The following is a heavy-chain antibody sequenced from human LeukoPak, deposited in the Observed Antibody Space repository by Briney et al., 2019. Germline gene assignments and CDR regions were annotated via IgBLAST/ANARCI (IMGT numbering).Heavy chain of an antibody. V-gene: IGHV4-39*07. CDR3: ARGVWFGELLRYYYYMDV. D-gene: IGHD3-10*01. J-gene: IGHJ6*03. Sequence: MPSETLSLTCTVSGGSISSYYWSWIRQPPGKGLEWIGSIYYSGSTYYNPSLKSRVTISVDTSKNQFSLKLSSVTAADTAVYYCARGVWFGELLRYYYYMDVWGKGTTVTISS. CDR2: IYYSGST. CDR1: GGSISSYY.